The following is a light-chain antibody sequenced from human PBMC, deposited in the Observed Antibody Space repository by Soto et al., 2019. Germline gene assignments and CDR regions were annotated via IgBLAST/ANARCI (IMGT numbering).Light chain of an antibody. J-gene: IGLJ1*01. V-gene: IGLV2-14*01. Sequence: QSVLTQPASVSGSPGPSITISCTGTSSDVGGYNYVSWYQQHPGKAPKLMIYDVSNRPSGVSNRFSGSKSGNTASLTISGLQAEDEADYYCSSYTSSSTLEGVFGTGTKVTVL. CDR3: SSYTSSSTLEGV. CDR2: DVS. CDR1: SSDVGGYNY.